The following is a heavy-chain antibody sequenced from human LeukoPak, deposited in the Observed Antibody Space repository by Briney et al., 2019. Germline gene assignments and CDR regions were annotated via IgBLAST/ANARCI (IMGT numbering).Heavy chain of an antibody. D-gene: IGHD3-22*01. CDR2: INHSGST. J-gene: IGHJ4*02. CDR3: ARARGPNYDSSTYYFDY. V-gene: IGHV4-34*01. Sequence: SLXXXXXGGSXXGYYWSWIRQPPGKGLEWIGEINHSGSTNYNPSLKSRVTISVDTSKNQFSLKLSSVTAADTAVYYCARARGPNYDSSTYYFDYWGQGTLVTVSS. CDR1: GGSXXGYY.